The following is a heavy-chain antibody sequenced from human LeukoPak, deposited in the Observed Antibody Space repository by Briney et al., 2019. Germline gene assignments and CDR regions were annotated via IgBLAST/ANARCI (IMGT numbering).Heavy chain of an antibody. V-gene: IGHV3-23*01. J-gene: IGHJ4*02. Sequence: GGSLRLSCAASGFTFSSYAMSWVRQAPGKGLEWVSAISGSGGSTYYADSVKGRFTISRDNSKNTLYLQMNSLRAEDTAVYYCAKELLEDYHDSSGYYPFDYWGQGTLVTVSS. CDR2: ISGSGGST. CDR1: GFTFSSYA. D-gene: IGHD3-22*01. CDR3: AKELLEDYHDSSGYYPFDY.